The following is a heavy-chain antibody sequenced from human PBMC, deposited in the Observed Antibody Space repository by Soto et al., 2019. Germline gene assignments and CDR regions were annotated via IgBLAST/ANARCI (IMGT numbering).Heavy chain of an antibody. CDR2: ISYDGSNK. D-gene: IGHD2-2*01. J-gene: IGHJ6*02. CDR1: GFTFSSYA. Sequence: LRLSCAASGFTFSSYAMHWVRQAPGKGLEWVAVISYDGSNKYYADSVKGRFTISRDNSKNTLYLQMNSLRAEDTAVYYCARRRACTSTSCYGVGCNYGMDVWGQGTTVTVSS. CDR3: ARRRACTSTSCYGVGCNYGMDV. V-gene: IGHV3-30-3*01.